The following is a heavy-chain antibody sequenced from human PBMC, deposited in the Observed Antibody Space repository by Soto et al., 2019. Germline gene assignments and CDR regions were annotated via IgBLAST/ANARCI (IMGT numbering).Heavy chain of an antibody. CDR3: GTRPDGHCPDY. J-gene: IGHJ4*02. CDR2: IKSKSDGGTT. V-gene: IGHV3-15*01. Sequence: EVQLEESGGGLVKPGGSLRLSCTASGFTFGNALMSWVRQAPGKGLEWVGRIKSKSDGGTTDYATPVKGRFTISRDDSENTLYLQMSGLKTDDTAVYYCGTRPDGHCPDYWGQGALVTVSS. CDR1: GFTFGNAL. D-gene: IGHD2-2*03.